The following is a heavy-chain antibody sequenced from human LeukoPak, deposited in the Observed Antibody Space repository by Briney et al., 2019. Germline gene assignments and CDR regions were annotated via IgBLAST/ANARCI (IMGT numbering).Heavy chain of an antibody. Sequence: GASVKVSCKASGYTFTGYYIHWVRQAPGQGLEWMGWINPNSGGTNYAQKFQGRVTMTRDTSFKTAYMDLTSLKSDDTAVYYCARGWGPTGLDYWGQGTLVTVS. V-gene: IGHV1-2*02. CDR3: ARGWGPTGLDY. CDR2: INPNSGGT. CDR1: GYTFTGYY. D-gene: IGHD3-9*01. J-gene: IGHJ4*02.